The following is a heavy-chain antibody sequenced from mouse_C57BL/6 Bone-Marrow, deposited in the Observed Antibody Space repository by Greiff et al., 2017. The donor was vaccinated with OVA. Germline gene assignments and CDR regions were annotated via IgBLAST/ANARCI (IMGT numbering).Heavy chain of an antibody. CDR3: ARWDGFAY. J-gene: IGHJ3*01. CDR2: IYPRSGNT. Sequence: VQRVESGAELARPGASVKLSCKASGYTFTSYGISWVKQRTGQGLEWIGEIYPRSGNTYYNEKFKGKATLTADKSSSTAYMELRSLTSEDSAVYFCARWDGFAYWGQGTLVTVSA. CDR1: GYTFTSYG. D-gene: IGHD4-1*01. V-gene: IGHV1-81*01.